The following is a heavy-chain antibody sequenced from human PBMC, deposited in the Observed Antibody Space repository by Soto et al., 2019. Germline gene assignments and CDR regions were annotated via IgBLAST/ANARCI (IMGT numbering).Heavy chain of an antibody. V-gene: IGHV1-46*02. CDR2: INPRGGST. CDR1: GYTLNTYY. D-gene: IGHD2-15*01. CDR3: ARGGGFSPYYYNLDV. Sequence: ASVKVSCKASGYTLNTYYMHWERHPPEQGPKSMGIINPRGGSTTYAQNFQDRVTMTRDTSSSTVYMELSSLRSEDTAVYYCARGGGFSPYYYNLDVWGQGTTVTVFS. J-gene: IGHJ6*02.